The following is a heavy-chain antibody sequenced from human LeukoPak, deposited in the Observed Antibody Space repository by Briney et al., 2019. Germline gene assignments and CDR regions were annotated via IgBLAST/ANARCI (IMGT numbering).Heavy chain of an antibody. V-gene: IGHV3-7*01. CDR1: GFTFSSYW. CDR3: ARSGGALDPYVWGSYRQGHYFEC. Sequence: GGSLRLSCAASGFTFSSYWMSWVRQAPGKGLEWVANIKQDESEKYYVDSVKGRFAISRDNAKNSLYLQMNSLRADDTAVYYCARSGGALDPYVWGSYRQGHYFECWGQGTLVTVSS. J-gene: IGHJ4*02. D-gene: IGHD3-16*02. CDR2: IKQDESEK.